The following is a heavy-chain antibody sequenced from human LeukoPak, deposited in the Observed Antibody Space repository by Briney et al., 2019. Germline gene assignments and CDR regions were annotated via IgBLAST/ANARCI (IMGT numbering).Heavy chain of an antibody. CDR3: AREDRDPRNWFDP. Sequence: SETLSLTCTVSGYSINTGYDWGWIRQPPGKGLEWIGSIYHSGSTYYNPSPKSRVTISVDTSKNQFSLKLSSVTAADTAIYYCAREDRDPRNWFDPWGQGTLVTVSS. V-gene: IGHV4-38-2*02. CDR2: IYHSGST. D-gene: IGHD3-10*01. J-gene: IGHJ5*02. CDR1: GYSINTGYD.